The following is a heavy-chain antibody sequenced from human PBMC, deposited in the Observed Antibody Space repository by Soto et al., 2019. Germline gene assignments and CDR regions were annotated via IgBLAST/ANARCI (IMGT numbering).Heavy chain of an antibody. Sequence: ASVKVSCKASGYTFTSYGISWVRQAPGQGLEWMGWISAYNGNTNYAQKLQGRVTMTTDTSTSTAYMELRSLRSDDTAVYYCARDKRDGYNPNYYYGMDVWGQGTTVTVSS. D-gene: IGHD5-12*01. V-gene: IGHV1-18*01. J-gene: IGHJ6*02. CDR2: ISAYNGNT. CDR3: ARDKRDGYNPNYYYGMDV. CDR1: GYTFTSYG.